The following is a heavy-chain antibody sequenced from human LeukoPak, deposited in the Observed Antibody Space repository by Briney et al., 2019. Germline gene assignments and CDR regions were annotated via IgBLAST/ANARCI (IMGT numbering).Heavy chain of an antibody. V-gene: IGHV4-38-2*02. D-gene: IGHD3-10*01. CDR1: GYSISSGYY. J-gene: IGHJ6*02. CDR3: ARGSLPGLFGELYYCYYGMDV. Sequence: SETLSLTCTVSGYSISSGYYWGWIRQPPGKGLEWIGEINHSGSTNYNPSLKRRVTISVDTSKNQFSLKLSSVTAADTAVYYCARGSLPGLFGELYYCYYGMDVWGQGTTGTVSS. CDR2: INHSGST.